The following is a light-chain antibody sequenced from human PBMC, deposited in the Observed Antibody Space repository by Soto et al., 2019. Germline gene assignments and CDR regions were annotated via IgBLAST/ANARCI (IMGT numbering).Light chain of an antibody. J-gene: IGKJ1*01. CDR3: QQYNNWPLCT. Sequence: EIVMTQSPVTLSVSPGERATLSCRVSQSVSSNLAWYHQKPGQSPRLLIYGASTRATGIPARFSGSGSGTEFTLTISSLQSEDSAIYYCQQYNNWPLCTFGQGTKVDI. CDR1: QSVSSN. V-gene: IGKV3D-15*01. CDR2: GAS.